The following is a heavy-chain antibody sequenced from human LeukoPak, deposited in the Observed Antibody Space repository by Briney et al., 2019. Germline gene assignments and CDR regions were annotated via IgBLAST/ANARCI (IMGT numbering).Heavy chain of an antibody. Sequence: ASVTVSCKASGYTFTDYYIHWVRQAPGQGVEWMGWINPHSGGTNYAQNFQDRVTITRDTSISTDYMDMSRLRADDTAVYYCPRGSWFGALLSPRPAYYFTYWGQEPLVTASS. CDR3: PRGSWFGALLSPRPAYYFTY. J-gene: IGHJ4*02. CDR2: INPHSGGT. CDR1: GYTFTDYY. D-gene: IGHD3-10*01. V-gene: IGHV1-2*02.